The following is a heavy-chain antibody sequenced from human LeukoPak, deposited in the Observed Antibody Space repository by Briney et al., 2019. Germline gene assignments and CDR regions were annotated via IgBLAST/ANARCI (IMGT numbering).Heavy chain of an antibody. CDR3: AKGGSYDILTGYSTDRDLGY. CDR2: ISGSGGST. Sequence: PGGSLRLSCAASGFTFSSYAMSWVRQAPGKELEWVSAISGSGGSTYYADSGKGRFTISRDNSKNTLYLQMNSLRAEDTAVYYCAKGGSYDILTGYSTDRDLGYWGQGTLVTVSS. D-gene: IGHD3-9*01. CDR1: GFTFSSYA. V-gene: IGHV3-23*01. J-gene: IGHJ4*02.